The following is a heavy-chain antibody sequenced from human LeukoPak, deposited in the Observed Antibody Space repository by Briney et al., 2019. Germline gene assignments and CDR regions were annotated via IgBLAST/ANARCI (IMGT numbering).Heavy chain of an antibody. J-gene: IGHJ3*02. CDR3: AREGEMADYTGASIPPHDASDI. V-gene: IGHV1-46*01. CDR1: GYTFTSYY. D-gene: IGHD5-24*01. CDR2: INPSGGST. Sequence: ASVKVSCKASGYTFTSYYMHWVRQAPGQGLEWMGIINPSGGSTSYAQKFQGRVTMTRDTSTSTVYMELSSLRSEDTAVYYCAREGEMADYTGASIPPHDASDIWGQGTMVTVSS.